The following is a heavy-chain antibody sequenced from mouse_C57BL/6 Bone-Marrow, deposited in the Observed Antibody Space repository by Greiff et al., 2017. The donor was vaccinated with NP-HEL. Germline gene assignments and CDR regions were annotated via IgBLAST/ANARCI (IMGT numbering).Heavy chain of an antibody. CDR2: TFYSGIT. Sequence: EVMLVESGPSLVRPSQTLSLTCTVTGFSINSDCYWIWIRQFPGNKLEYIGYTFYSGITYYNPSLESRTYITRDTSKNQFSLKLSSVTTEDTATYYCARSSSYGWYFDVWGTGTTVTVSS. CDR1: GFSINSDCY. J-gene: IGHJ1*03. D-gene: IGHD1-1*01. CDR3: ARSSSYGWYFDV. V-gene: IGHV3-3*01.